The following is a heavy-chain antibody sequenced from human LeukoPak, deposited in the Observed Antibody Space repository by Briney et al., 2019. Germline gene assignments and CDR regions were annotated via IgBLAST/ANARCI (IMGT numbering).Heavy chain of an antibody. Sequence: SETLSLTCIVSGGSISRSSYYWSWIRQPPGKGLELIGYMYDSGSTNYNPSLKSRVTISVDTSKNQFSLRLSSVTAADTAVYYCARHGGSYTFDLWGQGVLVTVSS. J-gene: IGHJ4*02. CDR3: ARHGGSYTFDL. D-gene: IGHD1-26*01. CDR2: MYDSGST. CDR1: GGSISRSSYY. V-gene: IGHV4-61*01.